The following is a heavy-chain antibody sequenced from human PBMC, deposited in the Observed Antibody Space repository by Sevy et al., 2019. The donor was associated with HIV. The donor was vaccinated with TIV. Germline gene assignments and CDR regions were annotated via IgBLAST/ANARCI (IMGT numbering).Heavy chain of an antibody. CDR1: GFTFSRYS. Sequence: GGSLRLSCGASGFTFSRYSMNWVRQAPGKGLEWVSYISSSGHYIQYADSVRGRFTISRDNARDSLDLQMNSRRAEDTAVYFCVRWDYSTSGNWFDPWGQGTLVTVSS. J-gene: IGHJ5*02. V-gene: IGHV3-21*01. CDR2: ISSSGHYI. CDR3: VRWDYSTSGNWFDP. D-gene: IGHD6-13*01.